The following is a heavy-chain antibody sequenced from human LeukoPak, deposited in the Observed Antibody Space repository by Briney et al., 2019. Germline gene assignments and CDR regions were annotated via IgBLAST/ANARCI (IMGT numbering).Heavy chain of an antibody. CDR3: ARGGRYSSSSRLSGPFLDY. V-gene: IGHV1-18*01. Sequence: ASVKVSCKASGYTFTTYAMNWVRQAPGQGLEWMGWMSAYNGNTNYAQKLQGRVTMTTDTSTSTAYMQLRSLRSDNTAVYYCARGGRYSSSSRLSGPFLDYWGQGTLVTVFS. D-gene: IGHD6-6*01. J-gene: IGHJ4*02. CDR1: GYTFTTYA. CDR2: MSAYNGNT.